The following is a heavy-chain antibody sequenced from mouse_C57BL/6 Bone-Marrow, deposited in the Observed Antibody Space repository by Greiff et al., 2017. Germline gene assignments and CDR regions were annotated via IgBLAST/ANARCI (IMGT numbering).Heavy chain of an antibody. CDR2: IYIGNGYT. Sequence: EVQLQQSGAELVRPGSSVKMSCKTSGYTFTSYGINWVKQRPGQGLEWIGYIYIGNGYTEYNEKFKGKATLTSGTSSSTAYMQLSSLTSEDSAIYFCARSVVTTVVARNAMDYWGQGTSVTVSS. D-gene: IGHD1-1*01. CDR3: ARSVVTTVVARNAMDY. J-gene: IGHJ4*01. CDR1: GYTFTSYG. V-gene: IGHV1-58*01.